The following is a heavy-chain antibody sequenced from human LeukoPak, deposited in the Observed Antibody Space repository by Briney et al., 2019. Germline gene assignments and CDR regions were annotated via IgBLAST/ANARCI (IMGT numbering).Heavy chain of an antibody. Sequence: ASVKVSCKTSGYTFISYGISWLRQAPGQGIEWMGWISANKGDTEYAQKFQGRLTVTRDTSTSTAYMELKRLKSDDTAVYYCARADIIVVAGATPVGSAFEYWGQGTLVTVS. CDR1: GYTFISYG. J-gene: IGHJ4*02. D-gene: IGHD2-15*01. CDR2: ISANKGDT. V-gene: IGHV1-18*01. CDR3: ARADIIVVAGATPVGSAFEY.